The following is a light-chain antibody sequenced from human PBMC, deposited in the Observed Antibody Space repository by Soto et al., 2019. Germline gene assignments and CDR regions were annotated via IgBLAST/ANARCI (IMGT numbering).Light chain of an antibody. CDR1: QTISTW. Sequence: DIQVTQSPPTLSASVGDRVTITCRASQTISTWMAWYQQKPGKAPKLLVYDASTLQSGVASRFSGSGSGTEFTLIISGLQPDDFATYYCQQLDSYPLTFGGGTKVDI. V-gene: IGKV1-5*01. CDR2: DAS. J-gene: IGKJ4*01. CDR3: QQLDSYPLT.